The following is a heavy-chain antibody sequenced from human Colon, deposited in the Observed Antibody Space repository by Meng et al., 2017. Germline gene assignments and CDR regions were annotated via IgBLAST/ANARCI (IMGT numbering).Heavy chain of an antibody. D-gene: IGHD6-25*01. V-gene: IGHV3-30*01. CDR3: ARDGGSGWNFAH. J-gene: IGHJ5*02. Sequence: GESLKISCAASGFTFNNFGMHWVRQAPGKGLEWLAVVSYAVSSQYYGDSVKGRFTISRDNSKNTVSLQINSLTREDTAVYYCARDGGSGWNFAHWGQGTLVTVSS. CDR2: VSYAVSSQ. CDR1: GFTFNNFG.